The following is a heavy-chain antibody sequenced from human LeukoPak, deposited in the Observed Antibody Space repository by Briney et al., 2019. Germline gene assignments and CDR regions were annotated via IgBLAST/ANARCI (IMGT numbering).Heavy chain of an antibody. CDR1: GGSISGYY. D-gene: IGHD3-10*01. V-gene: IGHV4-59*12. CDR2: IYYSGST. CDR3: ARGFGLSPDY. Sequence: SETLSLTCTVSGGSISGYYWSWIRRPPGKGLEWIGYIYYSGSTYYNPSLKSRVTISEDTSKNQFSLKLSSVTAADTAVYYCARGFGLSPDYWGQGTLVTVSS. J-gene: IGHJ4*02.